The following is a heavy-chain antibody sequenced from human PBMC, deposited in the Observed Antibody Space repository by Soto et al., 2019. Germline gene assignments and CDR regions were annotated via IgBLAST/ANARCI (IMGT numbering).Heavy chain of an antibody. J-gene: IGHJ3*02. D-gene: IGHD3-9*01. CDR1: GGSFGTYY. Sequence: QVQLQESGPGLVKPSETLSLTCTVSGGSFGTYYWSWIRQPPGKGLEWIGYMYYTGSTNYNPSLKSRVTISVDTSKNQFPLKLTSVTAADTAVYFCARYFDWPNAFDIWGQGTMVTVSS. V-gene: IGHV4-59*01. CDR2: MYYTGST. CDR3: ARYFDWPNAFDI.